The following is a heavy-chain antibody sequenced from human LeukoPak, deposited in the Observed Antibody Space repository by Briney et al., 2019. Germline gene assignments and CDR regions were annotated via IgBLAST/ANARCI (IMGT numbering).Heavy chain of an antibody. D-gene: IGHD1-7*01. CDR2: IYTSGST. V-gene: IGHV4-4*07. J-gene: IGHJ4*02. Sequence: SETLSLTCTVSGGPISSYYWSWIRQPAGKGLEWIGRIYTSGSTNYNPSLKSRVTMSVDTSKNQFSLKLSSVTAADTAVYYCARLSGTLTSKLELRYFDYWGQGTLVTVSS. CDR3: ARLSGTLTSKLELRYFDY. CDR1: GGPISSYY.